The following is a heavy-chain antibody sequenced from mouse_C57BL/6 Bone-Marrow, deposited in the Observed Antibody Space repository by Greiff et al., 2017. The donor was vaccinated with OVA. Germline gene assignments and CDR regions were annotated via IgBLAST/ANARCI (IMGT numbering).Heavy chain of an antibody. CDR1: GYTFTSYW. D-gene: IGHD1-1*01. V-gene: IGHV1-64*01. Sequence: QVQLKQPGAELVKPGASVKLSCTASGYTFTSYWMHWVKQRPGQGLEWIGMIHPNSGSTNYNEKFKSKATLTVDKSSSTAYMQLSSLTSEDSAVYYCARDYGSPWYFDVWGTGTTVTVSS. CDR2: IHPNSGST. J-gene: IGHJ1*03. CDR3: ARDYGSPWYFDV.